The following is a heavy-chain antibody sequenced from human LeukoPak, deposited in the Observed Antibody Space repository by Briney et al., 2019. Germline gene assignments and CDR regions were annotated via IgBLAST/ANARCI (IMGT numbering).Heavy chain of an antibody. D-gene: IGHD6-6*01. J-gene: IGHJ4*02. CDR1: GGTFSSYA. V-gene: IGHV1-69*05. CDR3: ASGGSSPSYFDY. Sequence: GASVKVSCKASGGTFSSYAISWVRQAPGQGLEWMGGIIPIFGTANYAQKSQGRVTITTDESTSTAYMELSSLRSEDTAVYYCASGGSSPSYFDYWGQGTLVTVSS. CDR2: IIPIFGTA.